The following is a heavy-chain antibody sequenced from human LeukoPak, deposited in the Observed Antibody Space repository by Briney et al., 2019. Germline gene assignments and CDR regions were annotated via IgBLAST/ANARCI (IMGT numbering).Heavy chain of an antibody. J-gene: IGHJ4*02. D-gene: IGHD3-9*01. CDR2: IYYSGST. V-gene: IGHV4-39*01. CDR3: ARHQSYFDVLTGYSFDY. Sequence: SETLSLTCTVSGGSISSSSYYWGWIRQPPGKGLEWIGSIYYSGSTYYNPSLKSRVTISVDTSKNQFSLKLSSVTAADTAVYYCARHQSYFDVLTGYSFDYWGQGTLVTVSS. CDR1: GGSISSSSYY.